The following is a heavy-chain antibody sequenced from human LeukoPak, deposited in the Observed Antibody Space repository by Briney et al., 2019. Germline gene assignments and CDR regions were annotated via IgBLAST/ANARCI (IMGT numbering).Heavy chain of an antibody. Sequence: PSETLSLTCTVSGGSISSDYWSWIRQPPGKGLEWIGYIYYSGGTNYNPSLKSRVIISVDTSKKHFSLKLSSVTAADTAVYYCASKGSYWGQGTLVTVSS. V-gene: IGHV4-59*01. CDR2: IYYSGGT. CDR3: ASKGSY. D-gene: IGHD6-6*01. CDR1: GGSISSDY. J-gene: IGHJ4*02.